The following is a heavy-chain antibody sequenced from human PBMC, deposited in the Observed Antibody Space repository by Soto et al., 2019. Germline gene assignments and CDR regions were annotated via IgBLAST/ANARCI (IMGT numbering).Heavy chain of an antibody. V-gene: IGHV3-30-3*01. Sequence: QVQLVESGGGVVQPGRSLRLSCAASGFTFSSYAMHWVRQAPGKGLEWVAVISYDGSNKYYADSVKGRFTISRDNSKNTLYLQMNSLRADDTAVYYCARDTAMVAPFDYWGQGTLVTVSS. J-gene: IGHJ4*02. CDR3: ARDTAMVAPFDY. D-gene: IGHD5-18*01. CDR2: ISYDGSNK. CDR1: GFTFSSYA.